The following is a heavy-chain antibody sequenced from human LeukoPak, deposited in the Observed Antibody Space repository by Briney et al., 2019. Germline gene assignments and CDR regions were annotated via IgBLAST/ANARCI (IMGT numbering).Heavy chain of an antibody. Sequence: SETLSLTCTVSGGSISNYYWSWIRQPPGKGLEWIGYIYYGGSTNHNPSLKSRVTISVDTSKNQFSLKLSSVTAADTAVYYCARSGRLGSAYYFDYWGQGTLVTVSS. CDR1: GGSISNYY. CDR2: IYYGGST. J-gene: IGHJ4*02. D-gene: IGHD7-27*01. V-gene: IGHV4-59*12. CDR3: ARSGRLGSAYYFDY.